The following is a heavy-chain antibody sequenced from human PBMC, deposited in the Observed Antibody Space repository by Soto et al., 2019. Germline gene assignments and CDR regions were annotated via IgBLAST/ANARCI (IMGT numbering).Heavy chain of an antibody. CDR1: GGSVSIGDYL. CDR3: ATARGGDSGDYASLFDR. Sequence: PSETLSLTCTAFGGSVSIGDYLWSWIRQRPGKGLEWIGYIHDSGNTYYNPSLQSRGTISLDTSKNQFSPKVTSMTAADTGVYFSATARGGDSGDYASLFDRWGQGNLVTVSS. CDR2: IHDSGNT. D-gene: IGHD4-17*01. J-gene: IGHJ5*02. V-gene: IGHV4-30-4*01.